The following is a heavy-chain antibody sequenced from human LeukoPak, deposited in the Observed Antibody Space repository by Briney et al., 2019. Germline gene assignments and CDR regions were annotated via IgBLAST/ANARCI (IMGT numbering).Heavy chain of an antibody. CDR2: IKQDGSEK. CDR3: AGCSTVTTYYYSYYMDI. J-gene: IGHJ6*03. V-gene: IGHV3-7*01. CDR1: RFTFSNSW. D-gene: IGHD4-17*01. Sequence: GGSLRLSCAASRFTFSNSWMSWVRLAPGKGMEWVANIKQDGSEKYYVGSVKGRFTISRDNAKNSLYLQMNSLRAEDTAVYYCAGCSTVTTYYYSYYMDIWGKGTTVTVSS.